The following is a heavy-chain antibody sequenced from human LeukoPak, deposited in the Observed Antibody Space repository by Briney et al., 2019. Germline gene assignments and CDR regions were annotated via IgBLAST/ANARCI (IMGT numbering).Heavy chain of an antibody. D-gene: IGHD3-22*01. J-gene: IGHJ4*02. V-gene: IGHV3-69-1*01. CDR1: EFTFSMYF. Sequence: PGGSLRLSCATSEFTFSMYFMAWFRQVPGKGLEWVSSITGSRDTNYLDSVKGRFTISRDNAKNSLHLQMSSLRAEDTAVYYCARENYYKFDFWGQGTLVTVSS. CDR3: ARENYYKFDF. CDR2: ITGSRDT.